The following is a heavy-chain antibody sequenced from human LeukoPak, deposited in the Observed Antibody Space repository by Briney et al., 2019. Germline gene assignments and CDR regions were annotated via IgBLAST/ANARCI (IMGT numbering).Heavy chain of an antibody. D-gene: IGHD3-3*01. V-gene: IGHV4-39*01. CDR3: ARSFLEWLSLNV. J-gene: IGHJ6*02. CDR1: GGPISSSSYY. CDR2: IYYSGST. Sequence: SSETLSLTCTVSGGPISSSSYYWGWIRQPPGKGLEWIGSIYYSGSTYYNPSLKSRVTISVDTSKNQFSLKLSSVTAADTAVYYCARSFLEWLSLNVWGQGTTVTVSS.